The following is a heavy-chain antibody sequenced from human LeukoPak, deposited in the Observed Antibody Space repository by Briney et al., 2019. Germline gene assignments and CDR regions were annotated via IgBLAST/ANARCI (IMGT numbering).Heavy chain of an antibody. V-gene: IGHV4-61*08. J-gene: IGHJ4*02. Sequence: SSETLSLTCTVSGGSISSGDYYWSWIRQPPGKGLEWIGYIYYSGSTNYNPSLKSRVTISVDTSKNQFSLKLSSVTAADTAVYYCARDSRDYYGSGFFDYWGQGTLVTVSS. D-gene: IGHD3-10*01. CDR2: IYYSGST. CDR3: ARDSRDYYGSGFFDY. CDR1: GGSISSGDYY.